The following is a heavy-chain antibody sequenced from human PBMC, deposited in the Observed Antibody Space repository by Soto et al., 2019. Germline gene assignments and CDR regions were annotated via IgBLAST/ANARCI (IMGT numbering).Heavy chain of an antibody. CDR2: MYLGGSF. CDR1: GDSVSSGY. D-gene: IGHD4-17*01. CDR3: ASTVTTSTFDH. J-gene: IGHJ4*02. Sequence: SETLSLTCNVSGDSVSSGYWSWIRQPPGKGLEWIGFMYLGGSFNYNPSLASRVTISVETSKNQFSMRMTSVTAADTAVYYCASTVTTSTFDHWGQGTLVTVSS. V-gene: IGHV4-59*02.